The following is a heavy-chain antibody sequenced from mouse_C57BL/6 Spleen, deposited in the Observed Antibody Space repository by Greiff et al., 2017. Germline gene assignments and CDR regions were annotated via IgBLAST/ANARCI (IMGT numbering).Heavy chain of an antibody. J-gene: IGHJ1*03. CDR1: GYTFTSYW. Sequence: VQLQQPGAELVKPGASVKLSCKASGYTFTSYWITWVKQRPGQGLEWIGDIYPGSGSTNYNEKFKSKATLTVDTSSSTAYMQLSSLTSEDSSVYYCARSRSNYGYFDGWGTGTTVTVSS. CDR2: IYPGSGST. V-gene: IGHV1-55*01. CDR3: ARSRSNYGYFDG. D-gene: IGHD2-5*01.